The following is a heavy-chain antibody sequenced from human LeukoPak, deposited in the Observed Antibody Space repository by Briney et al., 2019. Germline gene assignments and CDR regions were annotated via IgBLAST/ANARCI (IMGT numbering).Heavy chain of an antibody. D-gene: IGHD2-2*01. V-gene: IGHV1-69*13. CDR1: GGTFSSYA. Sequence: SVKASCKASGGTFSSYAISWVRQAPGQGLEWMGGIIPIFGTANYAQKFQGRVTITADESTSTAYMELSSLRSEDTAVYYCARPPDIVVVPAAILTHNWFDPWGQGALVTVSS. CDR2: IIPIFGTA. J-gene: IGHJ5*02. CDR3: ARPPDIVVVPAAILTHNWFDP.